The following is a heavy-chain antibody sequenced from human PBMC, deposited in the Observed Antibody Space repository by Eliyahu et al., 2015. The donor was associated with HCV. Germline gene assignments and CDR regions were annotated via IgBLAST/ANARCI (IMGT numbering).Heavy chain of an antibody. D-gene: IGHD2-2*01. CDR3: ATAEYCSINNCWTHKYNWFDP. CDR2: FDPEDGET. Sequence: QVQLVQSGAEVKKPGASVKVSCKVSGYSLTEIXMHWVRQAPGKGLEWMGSFDPEDGETISAQQFQGRVTMTGDTSTDTAYMELSSLRSEDTAVYYCATAEYCSINNCWTHKYNWFDPWGQGTLVTVSS. V-gene: IGHV1-24*01. CDR1: GYSLTEIX. J-gene: IGHJ5*02.